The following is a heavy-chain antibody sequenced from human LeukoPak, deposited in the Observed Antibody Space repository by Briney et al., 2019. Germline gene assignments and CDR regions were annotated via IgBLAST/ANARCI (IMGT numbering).Heavy chain of an antibody. CDR2: IYYSGST. V-gene: IGHV4-59*08. CDR3: ARRYTASPGERFDY. Sequence: SETLSLTCTVSGGSISNYYWTWIRQPPGKGLEWVGYIYYSGSTNYNPSLSSRVTISLDTSKNQFSLMLRSLTAADTAVYYCARRYTASPGERFDYWGQGTLVTVSS. D-gene: IGHD2-2*02. CDR1: GGSISNYY. J-gene: IGHJ4*02.